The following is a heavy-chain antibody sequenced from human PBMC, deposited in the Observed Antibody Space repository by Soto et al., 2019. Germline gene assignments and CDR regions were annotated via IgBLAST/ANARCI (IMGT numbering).Heavy chain of an antibody. CDR1: GGSISSGGYY. J-gene: IGHJ4*02. CDR3: ARGGIAAAAPPDY. CDR2: IYYSGST. Sequence: QVQLQESGPGLVKPSQTLSLTCTVSGGSISSGGYYWSWIRQHPGKGLEWIGYIYYSGSTYYNPSLKSRVSISVDTSKNQFSLKLSSVTAADTAVYYCARGGIAAAAPPDYWGQGTLVTVSS. D-gene: IGHD6-13*01. V-gene: IGHV4-31*03.